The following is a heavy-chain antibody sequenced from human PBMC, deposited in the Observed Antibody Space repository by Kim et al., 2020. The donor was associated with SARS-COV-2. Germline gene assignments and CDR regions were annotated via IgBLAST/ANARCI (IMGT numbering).Heavy chain of an antibody. J-gene: IGHJ6*02. V-gene: IGHV3-64D*09. CDR2: ISSNGGST. D-gene: IGHD3-16*01. CDR3: VKDLTSVRGGLWAGRTYYYGMDV. CDR1: GFTFSSYA. Sequence: GGSLRLSCSASGFTFSSYAMHWVRQAPGKGLEYVSAISSNGGSTYYADSVKGRFTISRDNSKNTLYLQMSSLRAEDTAVYYCVKDLTSVRGGLWAGRTYYYGMDVWGQGTTVTVSS.